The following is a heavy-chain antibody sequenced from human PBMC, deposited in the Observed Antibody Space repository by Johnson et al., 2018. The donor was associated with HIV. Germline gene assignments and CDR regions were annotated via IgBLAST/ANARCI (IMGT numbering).Heavy chain of an antibody. D-gene: IGHD6-19*01. CDR2: ISYDGSNK. V-gene: IGHV3-30-3*01. J-gene: IGHJ3*02. Sequence: QVRLVESGGGLVQPGGSLRLSCAASGFTFSSYWMSWVRQAPGKGLEWVAVISYDGSNKYYADSVKGRFTISRDNSKNTMYLQMNSLRAEDTAVYYCARDPPPRSSGSDAFDIWGQGTMVTVSS. CDR1: GFTFSSYW. CDR3: ARDPPPRSSGSDAFDI.